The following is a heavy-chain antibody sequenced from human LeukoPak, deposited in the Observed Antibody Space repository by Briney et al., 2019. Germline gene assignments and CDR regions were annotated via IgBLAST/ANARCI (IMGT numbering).Heavy chain of an antibody. CDR2: IKQDGSEK. CDR1: GFTFSRYW. V-gene: IGHV3-7*01. D-gene: IGHD3-22*01. CDR3: ARDPYYDSSGYQAGGDY. J-gene: IGHJ4*02. Sequence: GGSLRLSCAASGFTFSRYWMSWVRQAPGKGLEWVANIKQDGSEKYYVDSVKGRFTISRDNAKNSLYLQMNSLRAEDTAVYYCARDPYYDSSGYQAGGDYWGQGTLVTVSS.